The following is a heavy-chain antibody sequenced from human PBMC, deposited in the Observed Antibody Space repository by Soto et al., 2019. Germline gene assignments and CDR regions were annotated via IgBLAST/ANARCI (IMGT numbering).Heavy chain of an antibody. V-gene: IGHV4-61*01. CDR3: ARDKITGLFDY. D-gene: IGHD2-8*02. J-gene: IGHJ4*02. CDR1: GGSVSSGSYY. Sequence: SETLSLTCTVSGGSVSSGSYYWSWIRQPPGKGLEWIGYIYYSGSTNYNPSLRSRVTISVDTSKNQFSLKLSSVTAADTAVYYCARDKITGLFDYWGQGTLVTVSS. CDR2: IYYSGST.